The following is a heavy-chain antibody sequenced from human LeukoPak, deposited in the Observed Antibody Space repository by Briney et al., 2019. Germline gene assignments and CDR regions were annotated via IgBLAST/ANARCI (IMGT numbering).Heavy chain of an antibody. J-gene: IGHJ4*02. CDR1: GFTFSTSW. D-gene: IGHD3-10*01. Sequence: PGGSLRLSCAVSGFTFSTSWMTWVRQAPGKGLEWVANIQQDGGEKCYVDSVKGRFTISRDNAKNSLYLQMNSLRAEDTAVYYCARVRGGYYFDYWGQGTLVTVSS. CDR2: IQQDGGEK. CDR3: ARVRGGYYFDY. V-gene: IGHV3-7*01.